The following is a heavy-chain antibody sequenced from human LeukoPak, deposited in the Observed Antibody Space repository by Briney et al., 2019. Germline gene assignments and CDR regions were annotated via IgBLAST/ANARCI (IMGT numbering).Heavy chain of an antibody. CDR2: ITSNGWTI. D-gene: IGHD5-12*01. CDR3: ARGYSWSSYSNYYYYMDV. Sequence: GGSLRLSCAASAFTFSTYSMNWVRQAPGQGVEWLSHITSNGWTIFYADSVKGRFTISRDNANNSVSLQTNSLRADDTAVYYCARGYSWSSYSNYYYYMDVWGKGTTVTVSS. J-gene: IGHJ6*03. V-gene: IGHV3-48*01. CDR1: AFTFSTYS.